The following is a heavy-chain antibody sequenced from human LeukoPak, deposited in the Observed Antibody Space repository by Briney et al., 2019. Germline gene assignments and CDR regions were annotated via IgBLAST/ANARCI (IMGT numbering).Heavy chain of an antibody. Sequence: SGTLSLTCGVSGGSITSTNYWTWVRQPPGKGLEWIGEVNLQGSTNYNPSLMGRVAISVDMSENHISLQLTSVTAADTAVYYCARVMTGHSNWFDPWGQGTLVTVSS. CDR1: GGSITSTNY. D-gene: IGHD2-8*01. V-gene: IGHV4-4*02. CDR3: ARVMTGHSNWFDP. CDR2: VNLQGST. J-gene: IGHJ5*02.